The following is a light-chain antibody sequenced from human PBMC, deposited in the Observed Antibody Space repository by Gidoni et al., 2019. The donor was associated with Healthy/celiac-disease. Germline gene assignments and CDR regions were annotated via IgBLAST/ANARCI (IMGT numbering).Light chain of an antibody. J-gene: IGKJ3*01. CDR1: QSVSSY. CDR3: QQRSNWPPGAS. Sequence: EIVLTQSPATLSWSPGERATLAYRASQSVSSYLAWYQQKPGQAPRLLIYDASNRATGIPARFSGSGSGTDFTLTISSLEPEDFAVYYCQQRSNWPPGASFGPGTKVDIK. CDR2: DAS. V-gene: IGKV3-11*01.